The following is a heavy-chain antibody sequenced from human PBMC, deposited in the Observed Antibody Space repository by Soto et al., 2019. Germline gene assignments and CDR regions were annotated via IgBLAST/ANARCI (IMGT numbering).Heavy chain of an antibody. V-gene: IGHV3-30*03. Sequence: PGGSLRLSCAASEFTFSSYGIHWVRQAPGKGLEWVARISYDGSNKYYGDSVKGRFTISRDNSKNTLSLQMNSLTVEDTAVYYCARDQQTMVSYYYYYYGMDVWGQGTTVTVSS. CDR3: ARDQQTMVSYYYYYYGMDV. CDR1: EFTFSSYG. J-gene: IGHJ6*02. CDR2: ISYDGSNK. D-gene: IGHD3-10*01.